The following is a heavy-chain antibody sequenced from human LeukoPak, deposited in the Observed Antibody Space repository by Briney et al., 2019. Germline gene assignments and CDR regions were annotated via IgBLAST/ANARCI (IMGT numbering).Heavy chain of an antibody. Sequence: SETLSLTCAVYGGSFSGYYWSWIRQPPWKGLEWIGEINHSGSTNYNPYLKSRVTISVDTSKNQFSLKLSSVTAADTAVYYCARGPRFGSGYFDYWGQGTLVTVSS. CDR1: GGSFSGYY. J-gene: IGHJ4*02. V-gene: IGHV4-34*01. CDR2: INHSGST. CDR3: ARGPRFGSGYFDY. D-gene: IGHD3-10*02.